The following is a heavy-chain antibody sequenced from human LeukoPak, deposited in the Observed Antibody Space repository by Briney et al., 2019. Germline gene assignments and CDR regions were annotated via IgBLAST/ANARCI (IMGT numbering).Heavy chain of an antibody. J-gene: IGHJ4*02. CDR1: GFTFSSYA. CDR2: ISGSGGST. V-gene: IGHV3-23*01. CDR3: AKDVEGGYSYGYYPKTYYFDY. Sequence: PGGSLRLSCAASGFTFSSYAMSWVRQAPGKGLEWVSAISGSGGSTYYADSVKGRFTISRDNSKNTLYLQMNSLRAEDTAVYYCAKDVEGGYSYGYYPKTYYFDYWGQGTLVTVSS. D-gene: IGHD5-18*01.